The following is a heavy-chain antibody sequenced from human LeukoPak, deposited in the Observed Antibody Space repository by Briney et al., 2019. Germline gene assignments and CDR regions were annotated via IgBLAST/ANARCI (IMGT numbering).Heavy chain of an antibody. CDR1: GGTFSSYT. D-gene: IGHD3-3*01. Sequence: ASVKLSCKASGGTFSSYTISWVRQAPGQGLEWMGRIIPILGIANYAQKFPGRVTSTADKSTSTAYMELSSLRSEETAVYYCARDPHDKEYDFWSGYYGMDVWGQGTTVTVSS. CDR2: IIPILGIA. V-gene: IGHV1-69*04. CDR3: ARDPHDKEYDFWSGYYGMDV. J-gene: IGHJ6*02.